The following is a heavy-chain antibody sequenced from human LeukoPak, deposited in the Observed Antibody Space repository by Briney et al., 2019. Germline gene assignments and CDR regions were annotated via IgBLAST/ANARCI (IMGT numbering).Heavy chain of an antibody. CDR2: IYHTGNI. J-gene: IGHJ4*02. V-gene: IGHV4-59*01. CDR1: GASITSYY. CDR3: ARFGSGWWYNDY. D-gene: IGHD6-19*01. Sequence: SETLSLTCAVSGASITSYYWTWIRQPPGKGLEWIGYIYHTGNIKYNPSLNSRVTISIDTSKNQFSLKLSSVTAGDTVVYYCARFGSGWWYNDYWGQGTLVTVSS.